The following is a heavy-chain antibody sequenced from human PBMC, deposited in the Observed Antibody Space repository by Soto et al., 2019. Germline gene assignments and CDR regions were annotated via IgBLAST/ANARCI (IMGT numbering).Heavy chain of an antibody. D-gene: IGHD3-16*01. CDR3: ARGGYYDNSWGKLSHYGLAV. CDR1: GYTFIRYG. V-gene: IGHV1-18*01. CDR2: ISPYNDHT. J-gene: IGHJ6*02. Sequence: QVQLAQSTGEVRKPGASVRVSCKATGYTFIRYGIAWVRQAPGQGFEWMGWISPYNDHTVYAQKFQGRVTMTAETSTRTVKMNLRGLKSDDTAVYYCARGGYYDNSWGKLSHYGLAVWGQGTSVSVSS.